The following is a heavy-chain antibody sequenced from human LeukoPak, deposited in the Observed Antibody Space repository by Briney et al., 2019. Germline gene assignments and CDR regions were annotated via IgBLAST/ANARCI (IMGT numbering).Heavy chain of an antibody. CDR1: GGSISSYY. CDR2: IYTSGST. D-gene: IGHD3-9*01. CDR3: ARERSSYYDILTGYSGYYFDY. V-gene: IGHV4-4*07. Sequence: SETLSLTCTVSGGSISSYYWSWIRQPAGKGLEWIGRIYTSGSTNYNPSLKSRVTMSVDTSKNQFSLKLSSVTAADTVVYYCARERSSYYDILTGYSGYYFDYWGQGTLVTVSS. J-gene: IGHJ4*02.